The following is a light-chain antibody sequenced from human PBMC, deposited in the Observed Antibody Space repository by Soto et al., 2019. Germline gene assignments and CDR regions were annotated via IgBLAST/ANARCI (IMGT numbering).Light chain of an antibody. J-gene: IGKJ3*01. Sequence: EMVMTQSPATLSVSPGETVTLSCWASESVHKNLAWYQQKPGQGPSLLIYYASTRATGVPDRFTGSGSGTEFTLTISSLQSEDFGVYHCQHYSNWPPTFGPGTKVEIK. CDR3: QHYSNWPPT. V-gene: IGKV3-15*01. CDR1: ESVHKN. CDR2: YAS.